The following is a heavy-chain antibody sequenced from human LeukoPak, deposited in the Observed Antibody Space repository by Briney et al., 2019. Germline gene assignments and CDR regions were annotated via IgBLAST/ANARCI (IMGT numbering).Heavy chain of an antibody. Sequence: GGSLRLSCAASGFNFKNYWMHWVRQAPGKGLEWVSRIINDGSSTTYADSVKGRFTIPRDNAKNSLYLQMNSLRAEDTAVYYCVRDLGGRSGHWGQGTLVTVSS. D-gene: IGHD1-26*01. CDR2: IINDGSST. CDR1: GFNFKNYW. V-gene: IGHV3-74*01. J-gene: IGHJ4*02. CDR3: VRDLGGRSGH.